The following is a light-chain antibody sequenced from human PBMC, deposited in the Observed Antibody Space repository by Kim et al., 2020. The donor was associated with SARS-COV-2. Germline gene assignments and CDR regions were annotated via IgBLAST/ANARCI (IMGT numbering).Light chain of an antibody. CDR1: SLRNFY. J-gene: IGLJ1*01. CDR3: VSRDSSGSSV. Sequence: SSELTQDPAVSVALGQTVSITCQGDSLRNFYASWYQQKPGQAPVLVIYVKNNRPSGVPDRFSGSSSGNTASLTISGAQAEDEADYYCVSRDSSGSSVFGTGTKVTVL. CDR2: VKN. V-gene: IGLV3-19*01.